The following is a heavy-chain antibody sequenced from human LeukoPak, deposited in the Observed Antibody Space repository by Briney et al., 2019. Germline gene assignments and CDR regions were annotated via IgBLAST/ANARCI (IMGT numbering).Heavy chain of an antibody. CDR1: GFTFSNYW. CDR2: IKHDGSET. D-gene: IGHD3-10*01. Sequence: GGSLRLSCAASGFTFSNYWMSWVRQAPGKGLEWVANIKHDGSETYYVDSVKGRFTMSRDNAKNSLYLQMNSLRAEDTAAYYCARMVRESDHWGQGTLVTVSS. J-gene: IGHJ4*02. CDR3: ARMVRESDH. V-gene: IGHV3-7*01.